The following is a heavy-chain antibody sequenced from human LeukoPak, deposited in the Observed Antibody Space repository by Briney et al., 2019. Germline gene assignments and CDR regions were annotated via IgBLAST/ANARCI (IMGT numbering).Heavy chain of an antibody. D-gene: IGHD5-24*01. CDR3: ARDLGGDGFNLRNWFDP. CDR2: IYYSGSR. CDR1: GGSINSADYY. V-gene: IGHV4-31*03. Sequence: SETLSLTCTVSGGSINSADYYWSWIRQHPGKGLEWIGYIYYSGSRCYNPSLKSRVSISIDTSTNQFSLNLSSVTAADTAVYYCARDLGGDGFNLRNWFDPWGQGTLVTVSS. J-gene: IGHJ5*02.